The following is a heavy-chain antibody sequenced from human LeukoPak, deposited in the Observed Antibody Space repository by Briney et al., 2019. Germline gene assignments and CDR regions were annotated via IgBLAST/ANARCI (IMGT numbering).Heavy chain of an antibody. J-gene: IGHJ4*02. CDR3: AKDNSMIVVVGLDY. V-gene: IGHV3-7*03. CDR2: IKQDGSEK. D-gene: IGHD3-22*01. CDR1: GFTFSSYW. Sequence: GGSLRLSCAASGFTFSSYWMSWVRQAPGKGLEWVANIKQDGSEKYYVDSVKGRFTISRDNSKNTLYLQMNSLRAEDTAVYYCAKDNSMIVVVGLDYWGQGTLVTVSS.